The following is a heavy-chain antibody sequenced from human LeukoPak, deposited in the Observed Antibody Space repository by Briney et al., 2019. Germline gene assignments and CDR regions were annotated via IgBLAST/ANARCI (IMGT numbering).Heavy chain of an antibody. D-gene: IGHD2-15*01. J-gene: IGHJ5*02. Sequence: GGSLRLSCAASGFTFSSYGMHWVRQAPGKGLEWVSAISGSGGSTYYADSVKGRFTISRDNSKNTLYLQMNSLRAEDTAVYYCAKSPDKKVGFDPWGQGTLVTVSS. CDR1: GFTFSSYG. CDR3: AKSPDKKVGFDP. CDR2: ISGSGGST. V-gene: IGHV3-23*01.